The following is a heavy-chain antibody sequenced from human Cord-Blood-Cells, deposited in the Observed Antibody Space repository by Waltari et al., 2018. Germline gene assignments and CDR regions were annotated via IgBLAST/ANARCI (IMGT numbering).Heavy chain of an antibody. CDR3: ATGYYDFWSGFTTNWFDP. Sequence: QVQLVQSGAEVKKPGASVKGSCKVSGYTLTALSMPWVRQAPGKGLEWMGGFDPEDGETIYAQKFQGRVTMTEDTSTDTAYMELSSLRSEDTAVYYCATGYYDFWSGFTTNWFDPWGQGTLVTVSS. J-gene: IGHJ5*02. D-gene: IGHD3-3*01. V-gene: IGHV1-24*01. CDR1: GYTLTALS. CDR2: FDPEDGET.